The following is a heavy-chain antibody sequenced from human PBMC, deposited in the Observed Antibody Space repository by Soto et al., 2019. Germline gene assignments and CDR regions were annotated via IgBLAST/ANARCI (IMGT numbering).Heavy chain of an antibody. J-gene: IGHJ6*02. V-gene: IGHV1-8*01. Sequence: QVQLVQSGAEVKKPGASVKVSCKASGYTFTSYDINWVRQATGQGLEWMGWMNPNSGNTGYAQKFRGRVIMTRNTSISTAYMALSSLRSEDTAVYYCARERTGTTSMDVWGQGTTVTVSS. CDR3: ARERTGTTSMDV. CDR1: GYTFTSYD. D-gene: IGHD1-1*01. CDR2: MNPNSGNT.